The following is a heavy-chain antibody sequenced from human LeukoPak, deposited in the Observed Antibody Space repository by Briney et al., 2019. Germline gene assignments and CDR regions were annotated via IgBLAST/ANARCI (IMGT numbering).Heavy chain of an antibody. Sequence: GESLKISCKGSGYSFTSYWIGWVRQMPGKVLEWMGIIYPGDSDTRYSPSFQGQVTISADKSISTAYLQWSSLKASDTAMYYCARGGYCSSTSCYLAFSFDYWGQGTLVTVSS. CDR1: GYSFTSYW. J-gene: IGHJ4*02. CDR3: ARGGYCSSTSCYLAFSFDY. V-gene: IGHV5-51*01. D-gene: IGHD2-2*01. CDR2: IYPGDSDT.